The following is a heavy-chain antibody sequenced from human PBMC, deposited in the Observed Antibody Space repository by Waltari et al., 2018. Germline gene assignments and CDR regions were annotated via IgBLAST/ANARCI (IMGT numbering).Heavy chain of an antibody. D-gene: IGHD2-15*01. CDR1: GASIISSS. V-gene: IGHV4-59*08. CDR3: ARRGGIRGQFDT. J-gene: IGHJ5*02. CDR2: FYYTGST. Sequence: QVQLQESGPGLVKPSETLSLTCSVSGASIISSSWSWIRQPPGKGLEWIACFYYTGSTYYNPSLKSRLTTSADPSKSQFSLKLSSVTAADTAVYYCARRGGIRGQFDTWGQGTLVTVSS.